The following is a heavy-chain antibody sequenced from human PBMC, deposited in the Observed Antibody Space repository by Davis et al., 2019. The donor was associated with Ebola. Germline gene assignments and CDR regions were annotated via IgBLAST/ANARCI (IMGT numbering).Heavy chain of an antibody. CDR2: ISYHGSNK. D-gene: IGHD6-6*01. CDR3: ARGTHHSSSSEEFDC. Sequence: GESLKISCAASGFTFNNYAMHWVRQAPGKGLEWVAVISYHGSNKYYADSVRGLFTISRDNSRDTLYLQMNSLRAEDTAVYFCARGTHHSSSSEEFDCWGQGTLVTVSS. CDR1: GFTFNNYA. V-gene: IGHV3-30-3*01. J-gene: IGHJ4*02.